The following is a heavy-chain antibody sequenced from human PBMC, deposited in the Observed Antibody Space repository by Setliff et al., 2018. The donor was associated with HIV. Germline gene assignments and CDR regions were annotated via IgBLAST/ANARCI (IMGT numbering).Heavy chain of an antibody. CDR3: ARDLPGMAP. V-gene: IGHV3-21*04. CDR1: GFSLSGYG. J-gene: IGHJ5*02. D-gene: IGHD6-13*01. Sequence: GSLRLSCAASGFSLSGYGMTWVRQAPGKGLEWVSSISASSTYVDYADSVKGRFTISRDNAKNSLYLQMNSLRAEDTAVYYCARDLPGMAPWGQGTLVTVSS. CDR2: ISASSTYV.